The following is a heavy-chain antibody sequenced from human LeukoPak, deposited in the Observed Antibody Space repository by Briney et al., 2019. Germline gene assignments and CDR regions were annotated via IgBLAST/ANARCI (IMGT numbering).Heavy chain of an antibody. V-gene: IGHV4-30-4*08. CDR1: GDSISCRDYY. CDR2: IYYSGST. CDR3: ATDRGVSSYGQEVL. D-gene: IGHD5-18*01. Sequence: SETLSLTCSVSGDSISCRDYYWSWIRQPPGKGLEWIGYIYYSGSTSYNPSLKSRVTISVDTSKNQFSLKPSSVTAADTAVYYCATDRGVSSYGQEVLWGQGTLATVPS. J-gene: IGHJ4*02.